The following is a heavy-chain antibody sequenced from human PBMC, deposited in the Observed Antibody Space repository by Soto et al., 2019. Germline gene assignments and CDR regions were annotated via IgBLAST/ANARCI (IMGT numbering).Heavy chain of an antibody. Sequence: QVQIVQSGAEVKKPGASVKVSCKASGYSFSDYTMHWVRRAPGQPPEWMARINTGTASTEYSQKFQGRVTITRDTSATTAYMDLSSLRSEDTAVYYCARGPQDSYGMDVWGQGTTVTVS. CDR3: ARGPQDSYGMDV. CDR1: GYSFSDYT. J-gene: IGHJ6*02. CDR2: INTGTAST. V-gene: IGHV1-3*04.